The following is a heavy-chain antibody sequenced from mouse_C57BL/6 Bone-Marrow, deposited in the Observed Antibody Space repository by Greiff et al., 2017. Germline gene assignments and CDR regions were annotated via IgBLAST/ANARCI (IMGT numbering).Heavy chain of an antibody. D-gene: IGHD2-4*01. CDR2: IYPGSGNT. J-gene: IGHJ3*01. CDR3: ANHYYDYPWFAY. Sequence: QVQLQQSGAELVRPGASVKLSCKASGYTFTDYYINWVKQRPGQGLEWIARIYPGSGNTYYNEKFKGKATLTAEKSSSTAYMQLSSLTSEDSAVYFCANHYYDYPWFAYWGQGTLVTVSA. CDR1: GYTFTDYY. V-gene: IGHV1-76*01.